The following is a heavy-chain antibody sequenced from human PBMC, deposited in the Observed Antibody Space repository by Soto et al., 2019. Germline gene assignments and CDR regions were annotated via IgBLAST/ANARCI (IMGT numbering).Heavy chain of an antibody. V-gene: IGHV4-30-2*01. CDR2: IYHSGST. CDR3: ARRCGYSFDY. CDR1: GGSISSGGYS. Sequence: PSETLSLTCAVSGGSISSGGYSWSWIRQPPGKGLEWIGYIYHSGSTYYNPSLKSRVTISVDRSKNQFSLKLSSVTAADTAVYYCARRCGYSFDYWGQGTLVTVSS. J-gene: IGHJ4*02. D-gene: IGHD1-1*01.